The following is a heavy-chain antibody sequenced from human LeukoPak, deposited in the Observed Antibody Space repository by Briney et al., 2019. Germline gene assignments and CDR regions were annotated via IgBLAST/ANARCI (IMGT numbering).Heavy chain of an antibody. V-gene: IGHV1-46*01. CDR2: INPRYGST. D-gene: IGHD5-24*01. Sequence: ASVKVSCKASGYTFSNYHIHWVRQALGQGIEWMGIINPRYGSTTYAQNFQGRVTMTRDMSTSTVYMELSSLRSEDTAVYYCAREEARDGSTGYYFDYWGQGTLLTVSS. CDR3: AREEARDGSTGYYFDY. CDR1: GYTFSNYH. J-gene: IGHJ4*02.